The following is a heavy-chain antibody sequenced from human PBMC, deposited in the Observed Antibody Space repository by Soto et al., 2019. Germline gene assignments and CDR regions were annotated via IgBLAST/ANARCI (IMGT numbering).Heavy chain of an antibody. CDR1: GDSISTYN. Sequence: QGQLQESGPGLVKPSETLSLTCTVSGDSISTYNWGWIRQPPGKGLEWISCIYYSGVTNYNPSLKSRVTISVDTPKNQLSLKLNSVTAADTAVYYCARVAADIASGLDPWGQGTLVTVSS. CDR2: IYYSGVT. J-gene: IGHJ5*02. D-gene: IGHD5-12*01. CDR3: ARVAADIASGLDP. V-gene: IGHV4-59*01.